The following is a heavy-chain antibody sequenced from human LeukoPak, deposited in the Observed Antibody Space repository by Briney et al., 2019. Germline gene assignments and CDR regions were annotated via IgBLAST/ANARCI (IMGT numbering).Heavy chain of an antibody. CDR1: GYSFTSYW. V-gene: IGHV5-51*01. J-gene: IGHJ6*03. D-gene: IGHD6-13*01. CDR2: IYPGDSDT. Sequence: GESLKISCKGSGYSFTSYWIGWVRQMPGKGLEWMGIIYPGDSDTRYSPSFQGQVTISADKSISTAYLQWSSLKASDTAMYYCARVAAAKTYYYYYYYMDVWGKGTTVTISS. CDR3: ARVAAAKTYYYYYYYMDV.